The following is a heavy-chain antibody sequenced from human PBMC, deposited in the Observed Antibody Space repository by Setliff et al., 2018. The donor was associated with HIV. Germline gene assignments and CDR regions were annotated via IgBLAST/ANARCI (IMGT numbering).Heavy chain of an antibody. CDR2: IHTSGSS. CDR3: ARDLLGSSSLVDY. V-gene: IGHV4-61*08. CDR1: GGSVSSGGYY. J-gene: IGHJ4*02. Sequence: SETLSLTCTVSGGSVSSGGYYWTWIRQHPGRGLEWIGYIHTSGSSSYNPSLKSRVIISLDTSKNQISLKLNSVTAADTAVYYCARDLLGSSSLVDYWGQGTLVTVSS. D-gene: IGHD6-6*01.